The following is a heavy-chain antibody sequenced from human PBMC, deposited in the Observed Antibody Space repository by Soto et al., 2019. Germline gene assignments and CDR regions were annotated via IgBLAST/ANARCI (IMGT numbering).Heavy chain of an antibody. CDR1: GFTFSSYA. CDR3: AKGLWIQLWPYYFDY. V-gene: IGHV3-23*01. CDR2: ISGSGGST. Sequence: GGSLRLSCAASGFTFSSYAMSWVRQAPGKGLEWVSAISGSGGSTYYADSVKGRFTISRDNSKNTLYLQMNSLRAEDTSVYYCAKGLWIQLWPYYFDYWGQGTLVTVSS. J-gene: IGHJ4*02. D-gene: IGHD5-18*01.